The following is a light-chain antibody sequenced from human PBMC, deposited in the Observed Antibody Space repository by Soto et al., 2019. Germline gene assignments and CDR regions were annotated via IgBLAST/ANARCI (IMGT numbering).Light chain of an antibody. CDR2: GAS. CDR3: QRYNTVPWT. CDR1: LAISNY. V-gene: IGKV1-27*01. J-gene: IGKJ1*01. Sequence: DIQMTQSPSSLSAFVGDRVTITCRASLAISNYLAWYQQKPGKAPNLLIYGASTLQSGVPSRFAGSGSGTEFSLTITSLQPEDVATYCCQRYNTVPWTFGQGTNVEIK.